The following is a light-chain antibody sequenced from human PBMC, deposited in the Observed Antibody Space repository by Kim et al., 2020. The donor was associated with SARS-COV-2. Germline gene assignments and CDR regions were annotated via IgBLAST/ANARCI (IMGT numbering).Light chain of an antibody. CDR3: QYYNNLPYT. V-gene: IGKV1-5*03. J-gene: IGKJ2*01. Sequence: DIQMTQSPSTLSASAGDRVTISCRASQSINRWLAWYQQKPGKAPKLLMYKASILENGVPSRFSGSGSGTEFTLTISSLQPDDFATYYCQYYNNLPYTFGQGTKLEI. CDR1: QSINRW. CDR2: KAS.